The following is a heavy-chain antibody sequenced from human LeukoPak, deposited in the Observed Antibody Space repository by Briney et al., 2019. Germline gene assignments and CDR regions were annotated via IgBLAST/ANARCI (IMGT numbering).Heavy chain of an antibody. CDR3: STAPAAVDY. CDR1: GFTFSNAW. Sequence: PGGSLRLSCAASGFTFSNAWMGWVRQAPGKGLEWVGRIKSKIEGGTTDYAAPVKGRFTISRGDSKNTLYLRMNSLKIEDTAVYYCSTAPAAVDYWGQGTLVTVSS. D-gene: IGHD6-13*01. J-gene: IGHJ4*02. CDR2: IKSKIEGGTT. V-gene: IGHV3-15*01.